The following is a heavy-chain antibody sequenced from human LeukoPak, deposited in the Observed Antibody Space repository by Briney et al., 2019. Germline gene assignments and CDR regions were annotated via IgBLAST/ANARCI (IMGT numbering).Heavy chain of an antibody. CDR2: INSDGSST. Sequence: GGSLRLSCAASGFTFSSYWMHWVRQAPGKGLVWVSRINSDGSSTSYADSVKGRFTISRDNAKNTLYLQMNSLRAEDTAVCYCARDKVYYYYYMDVWGKGTTVTVSS. CDR1: GFTFSSYW. CDR3: ARDKVYYYYYMDV. V-gene: IGHV3-74*01. J-gene: IGHJ6*03.